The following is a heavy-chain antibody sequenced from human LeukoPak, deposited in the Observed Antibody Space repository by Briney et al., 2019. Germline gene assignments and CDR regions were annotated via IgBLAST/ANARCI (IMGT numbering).Heavy chain of an antibody. Sequence: LEASVKVSCKVSGYTLTELSMHWVRQAPGKGLEWMGGFDPEDGETIYAQKFQGRVTMTEDTSTDTAYMELSSLRSEDTAVYYCATGEGVAHGDAFDIWGQGTVVTVSS. CDR3: ATGEGVAHGDAFDI. V-gene: IGHV1-24*01. CDR1: GYTLTELS. CDR2: FDPEDGET. J-gene: IGHJ3*02. D-gene: IGHD3-3*01.